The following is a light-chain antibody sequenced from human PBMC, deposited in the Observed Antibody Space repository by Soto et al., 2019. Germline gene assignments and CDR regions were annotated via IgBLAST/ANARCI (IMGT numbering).Light chain of an antibody. J-gene: IGLJ1*01. Sequence: QSVLTQPPSASGSRGQSVTISCTGTSSDVGGYNFVSWYQQHPGKVPKLLIYEVTERPSGVPDRFSGSKSGNTASLTISGLQAEDEADYYCCSFAGNHNRVFGTGTKLTVL. CDR1: SSDVGGYNF. V-gene: IGLV2-8*01. CDR3: CSFAGNHNRV. CDR2: EVT.